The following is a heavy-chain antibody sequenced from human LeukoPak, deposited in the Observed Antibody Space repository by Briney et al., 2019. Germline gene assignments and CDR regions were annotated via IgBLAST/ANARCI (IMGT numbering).Heavy chain of an antibody. D-gene: IGHD5-18*01. Sequence: GGSLRLSCAASGFSFGSYAMSWVRQAPGKGLEWISTISGRGGSTYYADSVQGRFTISRDNSKDTLYLQMNSLRVEDTAAYYCAKDLVRLGEKALVGSPYWGQGTLVTVSS. CDR2: ISGRGGST. CDR3: AKDLVRLGEKALVGSPY. V-gene: IGHV3-23*01. CDR1: GFSFGSYA. J-gene: IGHJ4*02.